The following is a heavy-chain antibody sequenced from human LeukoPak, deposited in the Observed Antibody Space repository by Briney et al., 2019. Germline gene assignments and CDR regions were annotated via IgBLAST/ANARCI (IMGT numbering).Heavy chain of an antibody. J-gene: IGHJ4*02. CDR3: ARADLGSDYFGY. D-gene: IGHD6-25*01. Sequence: GGSLRLSCAASGFTFSSYGMHWVRQAPGKGLEWVAVIWYDGSNKYYADSVKGRFTISRDNSKNTLYLQMNSLRAEDTAVYYCARADLGSDYFGYWGQGTLVTVSS. CDR2: IWYDGSNK. V-gene: IGHV3-33*01. CDR1: GFTFSSYG.